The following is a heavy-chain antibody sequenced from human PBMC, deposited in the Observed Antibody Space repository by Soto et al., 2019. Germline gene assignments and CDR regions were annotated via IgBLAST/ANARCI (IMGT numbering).Heavy chain of an antibody. J-gene: IGHJ4*02. CDR1: GGSFSGYY. V-gene: IGHV4-34*01. CDR2: INHSGST. CDR3: ARGVDWNDELAV. Sequence: PSETLSLTCAVYGGSFSGYYWSWIRQPPGKGLEWIGEINHSGSTNYNPSLKSRVTISVDTSKNQFSLKLSSVTAADTAVYYCARGVDWNDELAVWGQGTLVTVSS. D-gene: IGHD1-1*01.